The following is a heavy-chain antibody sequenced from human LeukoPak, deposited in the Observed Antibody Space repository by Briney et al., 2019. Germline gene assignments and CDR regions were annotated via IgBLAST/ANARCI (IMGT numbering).Heavy chain of an antibody. D-gene: IGHD3-9*01. CDR1: GFIFSSYG. V-gene: IGHV3-21*06. CDR2: ISSSRNYI. CDR3: ARGGYFDWLRAFDI. Sequence: GGSLRLSCAASGFIFSSYGRNWVRQAPGKGVEGGSSISSSRNYIYYEDSAKGRFTISRDNAKNSLYLQMNSLRAEDTAVYYCARGGYFDWLRAFDIWGQGTMVTVSS. J-gene: IGHJ3*02.